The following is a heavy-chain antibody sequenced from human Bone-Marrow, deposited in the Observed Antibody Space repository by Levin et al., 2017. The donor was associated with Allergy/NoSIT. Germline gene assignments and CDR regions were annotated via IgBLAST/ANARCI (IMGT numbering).Heavy chain of an antibody. Sequence: GGSLRLSCTASGFTFGDYAMSWVRQAPGKGLEWVGFIRSKAYGGTTEYAASVKGRFTISRDDSKSIAYLQMNSLKTEDTAVYYCTTGGRYCSGGSCLQFDYWGQGTLVTVSS. CDR3: TTGGRYCSGGSCLQFDY. J-gene: IGHJ4*02. V-gene: IGHV3-49*04. CDR2: IRSKAYGGTT. D-gene: IGHD2-15*01. CDR1: GFTFGDYA.